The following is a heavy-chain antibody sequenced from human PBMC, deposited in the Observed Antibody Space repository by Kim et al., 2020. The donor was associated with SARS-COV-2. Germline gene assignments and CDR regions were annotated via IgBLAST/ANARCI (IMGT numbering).Heavy chain of an antibody. CDR1: GFTFSSYG. D-gene: IGHD6-13*01. Sequence: GGSLRLSCAASGFTFSSYGMHWVRQAPGKGLEWVAVISYDGSNKYYADSVKGRFTISRDNSKNTLYLQMNSLRAEDTAVYYCAKESLVSGLPQTYSSSWYADFDYWGQGTLVTVSS. CDR2: ISYDGSNK. V-gene: IGHV3-30*18. J-gene: IGHJ4*02. CDR3: AKESLVSGLPQTYSSSWYADFDY.